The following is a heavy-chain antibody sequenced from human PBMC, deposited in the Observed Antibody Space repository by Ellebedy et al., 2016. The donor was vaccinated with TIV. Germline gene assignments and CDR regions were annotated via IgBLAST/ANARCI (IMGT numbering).Heavy chain of an antibody. CDR3: ARESRKRGMTTVTTYNWFDP. CDR1: GGSFSGYY. V-gene: IGHV4-59*01. CDR2: IYYSGST. Sequence: SETLSLTCAVYGGSFSGYYWGWIRQPPGKGLEWIGYIYYSGSTNYNPSLKSRVTISVDTSKNQFSLKLSSVTAADTAVYYCARESRKRGMTTVTTYNWFDPWGQGTLVTVSS. D-gene: IGHD4-17*01. J-gene: IGHJ5*02.